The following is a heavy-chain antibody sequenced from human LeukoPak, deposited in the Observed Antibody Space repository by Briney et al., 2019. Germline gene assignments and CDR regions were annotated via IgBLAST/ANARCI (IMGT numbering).Heavy chain of an antibody. Sequence: GGSLRLSCAASGITVSGNYMSWFRQAPGKGLEWVSTIGSSGITTYYADSVKGRFTISRDNSKNTLYLQMNSLRAEDTAVYYCARVGYSSSLDLAAFDIWGQGTMVTVSS. CDR3: ARVGYSSSLDLAAFDI. CDR2: IGSSGITT. J-gene: IGHJ3*02. CDR1: GITVSGNY. V-gene: IGHV3-66*02. D-gene: IGHD6-6*01.